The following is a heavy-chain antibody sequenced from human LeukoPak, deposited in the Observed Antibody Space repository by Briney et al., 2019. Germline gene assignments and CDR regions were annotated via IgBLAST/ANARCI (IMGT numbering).Heavy chain of an antibody. J-gene: IGHJ6*02. V-gene: IGHV3-11*01. D-gene: IGHD2-2*01. Sequence: GGSLRLSCAASGFTFSDYYMSWIRQAPGKGLEWVSYTSSSGSTIYYADSVKGRFTISRDNAKNSLYLQMNSLRAEDTAVYYCARSLSYCSSTSCYYYYGMDVWGQGTTVTVSS. CDR3: ARSLSYCSSTSCYYYYGMDV. CDR2: TSSSGSTI. CDR1: GFTFSDYY.